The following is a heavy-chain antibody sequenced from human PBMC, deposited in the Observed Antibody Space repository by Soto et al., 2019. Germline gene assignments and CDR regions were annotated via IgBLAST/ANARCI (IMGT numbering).Heavy chain of an antibody. V-gene: IGHV2-5*02. CDR3: AHIYTHLDVIGYEY. Sequence: KPTQNLTLTCTISGFSLSSSGVGVAWIRQPPGKALEWLALVYWDDVKRYSPYLKTRITIDKDTPKNEVVLTMTNTDPVDTATYYCAHIYTHLDVIGYEYWGQGILVTVSS. CDR1: GFSLSSSGVG. J-gene: IGHJ4*02. D-gene: IGHD5-18*01. CDR2: VYWDDVK.